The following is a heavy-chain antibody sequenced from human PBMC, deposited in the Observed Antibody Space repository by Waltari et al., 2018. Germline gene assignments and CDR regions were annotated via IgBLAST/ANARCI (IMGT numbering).Heavy chain of an antibody. CDR3: ARRGIGSSWALYYFDY. Sequence: QVQLQESGPGLVKPSETLSLTCAVSGYSISSGYYWGWIRQPPGKGLEWIGSIYHSGSTYYNPSLKSRVTISVDTSKNQFSLKLSSVTAADTAVYYCARRGIGSSWALYYFDYWGQGTLVTVSS. CDR1: GYSISSGYY. CDR2: IYHSGST. J-gene: IGHJ4*02. D-gene: IGHD6-13*01. V-gene: IGHV4-38-2*01.